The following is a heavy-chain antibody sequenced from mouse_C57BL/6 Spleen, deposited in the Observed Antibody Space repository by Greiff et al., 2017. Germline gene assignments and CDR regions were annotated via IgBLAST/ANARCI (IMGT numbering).Heavy chain of an antibody. V-gene: IGHV1-64*01. CDR1: GYTFTSYW. Sequence: QVQLQQPGAELVKPGASVKLSCKASGYTFTSYWMHWVKQRPGQGLEWIGMIHPNSGSTNYNEKFESKATLTVDKSSSTAYMQLSSLTSEDSAVYYCARSPIYYDYDYYAMDYWGQGTSVTVSS. D-gene: IGHD2-4*01. CDR3: ARSPIYYDYDYYAMDY. J-gene: IGHJ4*01. CDR2: IHPNSGST.